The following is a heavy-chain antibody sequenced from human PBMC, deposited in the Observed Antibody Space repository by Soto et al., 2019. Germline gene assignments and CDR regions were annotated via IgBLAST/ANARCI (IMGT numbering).Heavy chain of an antibody. J-gene: IGHJ4*02. CDR3: VREDWHRFDS. CDR2: ISGGASDK. CDR1: GFMFSAYW. D-gene: IGHD2-21*01. Sequence: EVQLVESGGRLVQPGGSLRLSCAASGFMFSAYWMSWVRQAPGEGLEWVATISGGASDKFYADSVKGRFTISRDDSKNTLQLQRNSLRDEDRAVYYCVREDWHRFDSWGQGTLVTVSS. V-gene: IGHV3-7*01.